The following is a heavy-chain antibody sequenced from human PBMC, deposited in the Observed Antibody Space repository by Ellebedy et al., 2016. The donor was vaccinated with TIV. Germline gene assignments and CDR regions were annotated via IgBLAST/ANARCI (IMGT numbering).Heavy chain of an antibody. D-gene: IGHD6-13*01. CDR2: IYYSGST. CDR1: GGSISSSSYY. V-gene: IGHV4-39*02. J-gene: IGHJ4*02. Sequence: SETLSLTXTVSGGSISSSSYYWGWIRQPPGKGLEWIGSIYYSGSTYYNPSLKSRVTISVDTSKNQFSLKLSSVTAADTAVYYCAREGMSSSWLDSFDYWGRGTLVTVSS. CDR3: AREGMSSSWLDSFDY.